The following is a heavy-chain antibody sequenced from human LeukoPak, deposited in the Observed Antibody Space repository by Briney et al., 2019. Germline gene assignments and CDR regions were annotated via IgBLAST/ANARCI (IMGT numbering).Heavy chain of an antibody. CDR2: ISSSSGTV. D-gene: IGHD6-13*01. J-gene: IGHJ4*02. V-gene: IGHV3-48*03. CDR3: ARDTAAVGTS. CDR1: GFTFSSYE. Sequence: GGSLRLSCAASGFTFSSYEMSWVRQAPGEWLEWVSYISSSSGTVHYADSVKGRFTISRDNAKNSLYLQMNNLRAEDTAVYYCARDTAAVGTSWGQGTLVTVSS.